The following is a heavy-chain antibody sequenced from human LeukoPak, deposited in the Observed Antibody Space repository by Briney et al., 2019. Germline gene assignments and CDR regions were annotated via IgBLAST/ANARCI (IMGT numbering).Heavy chain of an antibody. CDR1: GFTFSSYS. V-gene: IGHV3-21*01. CDR2: ISSSSSYI. D-gene: IGHD6-19*01. J-gene: IGHJ4*02. Sequence: GGSLRLSCAAFGFTFSSYSMNWVRQAPGKGLEWVSSISSSSSYIYYADSVKGRFTISRDNAKNSLYLQMNSLRAEDTAVYYCARTLSAGAVAGIVDYWGQGTLVTVSS. CDR3: ARTLSAGAVAGIVDY.